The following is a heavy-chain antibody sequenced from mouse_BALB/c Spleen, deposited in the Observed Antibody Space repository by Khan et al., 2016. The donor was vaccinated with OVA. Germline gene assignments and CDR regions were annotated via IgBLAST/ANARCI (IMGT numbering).Heavy chain of an antibody. CDR3: ARSQWLLPPLDY. J-gene: IGHJ4*01. D-gene: IGHD2-3*01. CDR1: GYTFTNYG. CDR2: INTNTGEP. V-gene: IGHV9-3*02. Sequence: QIQLVQSGPELKKPGETVKISCKASGYTFTNYGMNWVKQSPGKGLKWMGWINTNTGEPTYAEEFKGRFAFSLETSASTAYLQINNIKNEDTATFLCARSQWLLPPLDYWGQGTSVTVSS.